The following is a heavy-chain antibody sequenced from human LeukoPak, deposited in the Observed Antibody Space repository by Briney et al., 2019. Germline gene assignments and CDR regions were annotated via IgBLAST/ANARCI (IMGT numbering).Heavy chain of an antibody. J-gene: IGHJ5*02. CDR2: IKQDGSEK. CDR3: ARRGSIVAAVSWFDP. D-gene: IGHD1-26*01. CDR1: GFTFSDYW. V-gene: IGHV3-7*01. Sequence: PGGSLRLSCTASGFTFSDYWMSWVRQAPEKGLEWVANIKQDGSEKYYVDSVEGRFSISRDNAKNSLYLQMNSLRAEDTAVYYCARRGSIVAAVSWFDPWGQGTLVTVSS.